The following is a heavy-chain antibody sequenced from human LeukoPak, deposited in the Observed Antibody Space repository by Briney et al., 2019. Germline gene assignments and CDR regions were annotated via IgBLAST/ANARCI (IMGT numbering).Heavy chain of an antibody. Sequence: SVKVSCKASGGTFSSYAISWVRQAPGQGLEWMGGIIPIFGTANYAQKFQGRVTITADESTSTAYMELSSLRSEDTAVYYCARGSPLEAAGTVWFDPWGQGTLVTVSS. CDR3: ARGSPLEAAGTVWFDP. CDR1: GGTFSSYA. CDR2: IIPIFGTA. V-gene: IGHV1-69*01. D-gene: IGHD6-13*01. J-gene: IGHJ5*02.